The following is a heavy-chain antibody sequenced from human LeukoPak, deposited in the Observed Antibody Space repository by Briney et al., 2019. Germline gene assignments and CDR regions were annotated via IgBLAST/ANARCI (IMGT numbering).Heavy chain of an antibody. Sequence: GGSLRLSCAASGFTFSSYWMHWVRQAPGKGLEWVSSITSSSSYIYYADSVKGRFTISRDNAKNSLYLQMNSLRAEDTAVYYCARDQYSGSYGAYYYYYMDVWGKGTTVTISS. D-gene: IGHD1-26*01. J-gene: IGHJ6*03. V-gene: IGHV3-21*01. CDR3: ARDQYSGSYGAYYYYYMDV. CDR1: GFTFSSYW. CDR2: ITSSSSYI.